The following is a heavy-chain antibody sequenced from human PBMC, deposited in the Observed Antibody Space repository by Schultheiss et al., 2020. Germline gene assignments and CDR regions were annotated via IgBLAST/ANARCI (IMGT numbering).Heavy chain of an antibody. Sequence: SETLSLTCTVSGGSISSYYWSWIRQPPGKGLEWIGYIYYSGSTNYNPSLKSRVTISVDTSKNQFSLKLSSVTAADTAVYYCAKVPSSTRCYGLCYYGMDVWGQGNTVTVSS. CDR2: IYYSGST. D-gene: IGHD2-2*01. CDR3: AKVPSSTRCYGLCYYGMDV. J-gene: IGHJ6*02. V-gene: IGHV4-59*01. CDR1: GGSISSYY.